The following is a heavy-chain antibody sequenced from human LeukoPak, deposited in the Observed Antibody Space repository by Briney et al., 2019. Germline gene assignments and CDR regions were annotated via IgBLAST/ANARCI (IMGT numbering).Heavy chain of an antibody. Sequence: GGSLRLSCAASGFTFSSYAMSWVRQAPGKGLEWVSAISGSGGSTYYADSVKGRFTISRDNSKNTLYLQMNSLRAEDTAVYYCAKDDGPYYDFWSGYYAYWGQGTLVTVSS. J-gene: IGHJ4*02. CDR3: AKDDGPYYDFWSGYYAY. D-gene: IGHD3-3*01. V-gene: IGHV3-23*01. CDR2: ISGSGGST. CDR1: GFTFSSYA.